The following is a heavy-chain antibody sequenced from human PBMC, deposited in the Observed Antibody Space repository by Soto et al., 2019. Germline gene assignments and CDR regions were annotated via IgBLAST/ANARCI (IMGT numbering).Heavy chain of an antibody. V-gene: IGHV4-34*01. Sequence: SETLSLTCAVSGESFSGYFWSWIRQPPGKGLVWIGEISHTGSTNYNPSLKSRVTISVDTSENQFSLKLSSVTAADTAVFYCARGIYSSSSFFDYWGQGTLVTVSS. CDR2: ISHTGST. CDR3: ARGIYSSSSFFDY. J-gene: IGHJ4*02. D-gene: IGHD6-6*01. CDR1: GESFSGYF.